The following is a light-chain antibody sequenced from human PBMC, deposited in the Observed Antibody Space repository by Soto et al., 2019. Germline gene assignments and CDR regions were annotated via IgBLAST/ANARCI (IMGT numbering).Light chain of an antibody. V-gene: IGKV3-11*01. Sequence: DIVLTQSPATLSSSPGDRATLTCRASQRVSSYLAWYQQKPGQAPRLLIYDASNWATGIPARFSGSGSGTDFTLTISSLEPEDFAVYYCQQRSNWPLTFGGGTKVEIK. CDR2: DAS. CDR1: QRVSSY. J-gene: IGKJ4*01. CDR3: QQRSNWPLT.